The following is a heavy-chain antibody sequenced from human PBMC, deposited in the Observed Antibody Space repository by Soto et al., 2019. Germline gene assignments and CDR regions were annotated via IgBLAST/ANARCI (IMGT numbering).Heavy chain of an antibody. Sequence: SETLSLTCAVYGGSFSGYYWSWIRQPPGKGLEWIGEINHSGSTNYNPSLKSRVTISVDTSKNQFSLKLSSVTAADTAVYYCARARGITGTVCDYWGQGTLVTVS. D-gene: IGHD1-7*01. J-gene: IGHJ4*02. CDR3: ARARGITGTVCDY. CDR2: INHSGST. CDR1: GGSFSGYY. V-gene: IGHV4-34*01.